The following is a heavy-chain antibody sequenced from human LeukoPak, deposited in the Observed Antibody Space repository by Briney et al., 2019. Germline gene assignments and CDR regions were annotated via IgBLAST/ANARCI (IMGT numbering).Heavy chain of an antibody. CDR2: IYYSGST. J-gene: IGHJ4*02. Sequence: SETLSLTCTVSGGSISSYYWSWIRQPPGKGLEWIGYIYYSGSTNYNPSLKSRVTISVDTSKNQFSLKLSSVTAADTAVYYCARGIRSPERLPVYFDYWGQGTLVTVSS. CDR1: GGSISSYY. V-gene: IGHV4-59*12. D-gene: IGHD1-1*01. CDR3: ARGIRSPERLPVYFDY.